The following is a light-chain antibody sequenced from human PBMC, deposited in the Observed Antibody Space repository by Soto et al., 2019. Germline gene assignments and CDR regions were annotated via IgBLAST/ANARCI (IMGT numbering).Light chain of an antibody. J-gene: IGLJ2*01. V-gene: IGLV3-1*01. Sequence: SYELTQPPSVSVSPGQTASITCSGDKLGDKYACWYQQKPGQSPVLVIYQDSKRPSGIPERFSGSNSGNTATLTISGTQAMDEADYYCQAWXXXTNVVFGGGTKVTVL. CDR3: QAWXXXTNVV. CDR1: KLGDKY. CDR2: QDS.